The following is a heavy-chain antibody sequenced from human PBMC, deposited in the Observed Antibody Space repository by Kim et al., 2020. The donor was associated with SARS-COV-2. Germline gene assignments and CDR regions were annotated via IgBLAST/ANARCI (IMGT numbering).Heavy chain of an antibody. D-gene: IGHD3-22*01. CDR3: ARTFYDSSAYYYIDY. V-gene: IGHV7-4-1*02. CDR1: GYTFTTYG. CDR2: INTNTGNP. Sequence: ASVKVSCKASGYTFTTYGMNWVRQAPGQGLEWMGWINTNTGNPTFAQGFTGRFVFSLDTCVSTAYLQISSLEAEDTAVYYCARTFYDSSAYYYIDYWGQGTLVTVSS. J-gene: IGHJ4*02.